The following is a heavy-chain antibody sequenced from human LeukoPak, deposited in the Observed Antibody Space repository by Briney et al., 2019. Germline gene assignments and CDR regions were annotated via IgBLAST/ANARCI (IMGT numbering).Heavy chain of an antibody. D-gene: IGHD3-22*01. V-gene: IGHV4-4*07. CDR1: GGSISSYY. CDR2: IYTSGST. CDR3: AGQGNYYDSSGYYRGLLFDY. J-gene: IGHJ4*02. Sequence: PSETLSLTCTVSGGSISSYYWSWIRQPAGKGLEWIGRIYTSGSTNYNPSLKSRVTMSVDTSKNQFSLKLSSVTAADTAVYYCAGQGNYYDSSGYYRGLLFDYWGQGTLVTVSP.